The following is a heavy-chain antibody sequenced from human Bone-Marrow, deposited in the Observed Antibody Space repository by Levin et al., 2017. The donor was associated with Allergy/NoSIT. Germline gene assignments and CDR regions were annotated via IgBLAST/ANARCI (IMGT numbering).Heavy chain of an antibody. D-gene: IGHD5/OR15-5a*01. Sequence: PGGSLRLSCKGSGSTFTNYWIGWVRQMPGKGLEWMGRIYPGDSDTRYSPSFEGQVTFSVDKSINTAYLQWSRLKASDTAIYYCARGENLVYDYEYHYMDVWGRGTTVTVSS. CDR2: IYPGDSDT. CDR1: GSTFTNYW. CDR3: ARGENLVYDYEYHYMDV. J-gene: IGHJ6*03. V-gene: IGHV5-51*01.